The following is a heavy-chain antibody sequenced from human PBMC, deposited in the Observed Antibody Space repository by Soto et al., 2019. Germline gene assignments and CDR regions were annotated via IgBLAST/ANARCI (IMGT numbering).Heavy chain of an antibody. CDR1: GYTFTSYG. CDR2: ISAYNGNA. V-gene: IGHV1-18*04. J-gene: IGHJ4*02. D-gene: IGHD3-22*01. Sequence: ASVKVSCKASGYTFTSYGISWVRQAPGQGLEWVGWISAYNGNANYAQKLQGRVTMTTDTSTSTAYMELRSLRSDDTAVYYCARGTSAMIVVVPADYWGQGTLVTVSS. CDR3: ARGTSAMIVVVPADY.